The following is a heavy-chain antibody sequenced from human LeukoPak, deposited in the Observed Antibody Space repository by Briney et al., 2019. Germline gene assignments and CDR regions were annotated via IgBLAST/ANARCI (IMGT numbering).Heavy chain of an antibody. CDR1: GFTFSSYA. V-gene: IGHV3-23*01. D-gene: IGHD3-10*01. CDR3: ASGWFGEFPFDY. CDR2: ISGSGGST. Sequence: PGGSLRLSCAASGFTFSSYAMSWVRQAPGKGLEWASAISGSGGSTYYADSVKGRFTISRDNSKNTLYLQMNSLRAEDTAVYYCASGWFGEFPFDYWGQGTLVTVSS. J-gene: IGHJ4*02.